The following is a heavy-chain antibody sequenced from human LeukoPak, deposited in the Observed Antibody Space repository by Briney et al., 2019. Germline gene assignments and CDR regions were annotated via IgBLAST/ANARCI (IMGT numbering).Heavy chain of an antibody. J-gene: IGHJ6*03. CDR1: GGSFSGYY. Sequence: SETLSLTCAVYGGSFSGYYWSWIRQPPGKGLEWIGEINHSGSTNYNPSLKSRVTISVDTSKNQFSLKLSSVTAADTAVYCCARGRYSYGSSMDVWGKGTTVTVSS. CDR3: ARGRYSYGSSMDV. D-gene: IGHD5-18*01. CDR2: INHSGST. V-gene: IGHV4-34*01.